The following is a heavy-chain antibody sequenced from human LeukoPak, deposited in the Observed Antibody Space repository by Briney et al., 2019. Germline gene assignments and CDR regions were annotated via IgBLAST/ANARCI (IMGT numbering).Heavy chain of an antibody. CDR2: ISGNGIST. CDR1: GFTFRNYA. Sequence: GESLRLSCAASGFTFRNYAMSWVRQDPGKGLEWVSGISGNGISTYYADSVKGRFTISRDNSKNTLYLQMNSLRVEDTAVYYCAKDPGFFQGDSEDWFDPWGQGTLVTVSS. V-gene: IGHV3-23*01. D-gene: IGHD2-15*01. J-gene: IGHJ5*02. CDR3: AKDPGFFQGDSEDWFDP.